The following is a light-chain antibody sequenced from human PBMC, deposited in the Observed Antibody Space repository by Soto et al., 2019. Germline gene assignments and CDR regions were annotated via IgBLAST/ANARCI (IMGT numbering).Light chain of an antibody. Sequence: EIVLTQSPATLSLSPGERATLSCRTSQTIRGLLNWYQQRPGQAPRLLIYDTSNRATDIPARFSGSGSGTDFILTISSLDPEDFGTYYCQQGYSPPWTFGQGTRV. CDR2: DTS. V-gene: IGKV3-11*01. CDR1: QTIRGL. CDR3: QQGYSPPWT. J-gene: IGKJ1*01.